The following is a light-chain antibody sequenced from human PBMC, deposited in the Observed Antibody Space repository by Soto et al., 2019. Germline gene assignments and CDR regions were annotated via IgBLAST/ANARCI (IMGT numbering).Light chain of an antibody. V-gene: IGKV2-28*01. Sequence: EIVMTQSPPSLTVTPGEPASISCRSSQRLLHSNGNNFLDWYLQKPGQSPQLLIYLGFNRASGVPDRVSGSGAGTDFTLKMSRVEAEDVGVYYCMQALQTPYTFGQGTKLEIK. J-gene: IGKJ2*01. CDR1: QRLLHSNGNNF. CDR3: MQALQTPYT. CDR2: LGF.